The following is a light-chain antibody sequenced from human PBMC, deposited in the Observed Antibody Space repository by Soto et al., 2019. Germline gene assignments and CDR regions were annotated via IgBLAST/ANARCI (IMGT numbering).Light chain of an antibody. CDR3: QQRSNWPPYT. CDR1: QSGNRY. V-gene: IGKV3-11*01. CDR2: DAS. J-gene: IGKJ2*01. Sequence: ILVNPAPAPPVFVSRGRSPLLRQDRQSGNRYLAWYQQKTGQAPRLLIYDASNRATGIPARFSGSGSGTDFTLTISSLEPEDFAVYYCQQRSNWPPYTFGQGTKLEIK.